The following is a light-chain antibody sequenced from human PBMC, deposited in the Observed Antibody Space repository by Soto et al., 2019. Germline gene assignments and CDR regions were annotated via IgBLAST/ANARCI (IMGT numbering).Light chain of an antibody. CDR3: QQYNSWPPIT. V-gene: IGKV3-15*01. J-gene: IGKJ5*01. CDR1: ESVSRN. Sequence: EVVMTQSPATLSASPVERATLSCRASESVSRNLAWYQQKPGQAPRLLIYDASTRATGIPDRFSGGGSGTEFTLTISSLQSEDFVVYYCQQYNSWPPITFGQGTRLEIK. CDR2: DAS.